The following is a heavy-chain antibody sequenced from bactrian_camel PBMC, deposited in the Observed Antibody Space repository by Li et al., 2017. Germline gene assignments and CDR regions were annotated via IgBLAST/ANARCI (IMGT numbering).Heavy chain of an antibody. D-gene: IGHD1*01. Sequence: QLVESGGGSVQAGGSLRLSCAASRVTDARFCMGWFRQAPGKEREGVATIYPGTGTTYYADSVKGRFTISLENAKSTLILQMDSLSPEDTAMYYCAAYRPGNRDTRFNIPACVVNYWGQGTQVTVS. J-gene: IGHJ4*01. V-gene: IGHV3S29*01. CDR3: AAYRPGNRDTRFNIPACVVNY. CDR1: RVTDARFC. CDR2: IYPGTGTT.